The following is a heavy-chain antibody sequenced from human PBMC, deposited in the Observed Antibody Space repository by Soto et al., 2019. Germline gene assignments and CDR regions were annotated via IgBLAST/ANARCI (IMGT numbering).Heavy chain of an antibody. V-gene: IGHV3-23*04. Sequence: EVQLVESGGGLVKPGGSLRLSCAASGFIFSSYAMSWVRQAPGKGLEWVSSISGIGHSTYYADSVKGRFTISRDNSMNTLYLQMNSLRAEDTAVYYCAKRIMATIGHFDSWGQGTLVTVSS. J-gene: IGHJ4*02. CDR3: AKRIMATIGHFDS. CDR2: ISGIGHST. D-gene: IGHD5-12*01. CDR1: GFIFSSYA.